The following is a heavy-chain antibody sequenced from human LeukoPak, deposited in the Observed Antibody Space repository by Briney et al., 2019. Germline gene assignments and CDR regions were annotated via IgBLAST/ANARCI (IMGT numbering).Heavy chain of an antibody. CDR3: ARRRADSSGYFYGGLDP. CDR1: GYSFTSYW. D-gene: IGHD3-22*01. CDR2: IDPGDSYT. Sequence: GASLRISCKGSGYSFTSYWISWVRLMPGEGLQWMGTIDPGDSYTNYSPSFQGHVTISVDRSITTAYLQWSSLKASDTAIYYCARRRADSSGYFYGGLDPWGQGTLVTVSS. V-gene: IGHV5-10-1*01. J-gene: IGHJ5*02.